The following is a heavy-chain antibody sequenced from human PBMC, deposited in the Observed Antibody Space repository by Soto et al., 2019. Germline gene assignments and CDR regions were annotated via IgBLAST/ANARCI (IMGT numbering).Heavy chain of an antibody. Sequence: PGGSLRLSCAASEFTFSSYHMNWVRQAPGKGLEWVSYISSSSSTIHYADSVKGRFTISRDNAKNLLYLQMKSLRAEDTAVYYCARSSTFYDYWGQGTPVTVSS. J-gene: IGHJ4*02. CDR2: ISSSSSTI. D-gene: IGHD6-6*01. V-gene: IGHV3-48*01. CDR3: ARSSTFYDY. CDR1: EFTFSSYH.